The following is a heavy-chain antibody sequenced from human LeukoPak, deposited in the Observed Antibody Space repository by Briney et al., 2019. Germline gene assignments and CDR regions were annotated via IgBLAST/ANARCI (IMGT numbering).Heavy chain of an antibody. J-gene: IGHJ4*02. D-gene: IGHD1-26*01. Sequence: PSETLCLTCTVSGGAIDTYYWNWIRQPPGKGLEWIGYVFHTGSTNYNPSLKSRVTISVDTSKNQFSLKLSSVTAADTAVYYCARDRGSQPFIDYWGQGTLVTVSS. CDR2: VFHTGST. CDR1: GGAIDTYY. V-gene: IGHV4-59*01. CDR3: ARDRGSQPFIDY.